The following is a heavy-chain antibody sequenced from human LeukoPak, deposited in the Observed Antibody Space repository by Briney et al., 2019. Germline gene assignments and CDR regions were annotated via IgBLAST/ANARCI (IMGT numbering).Heavy chain of an antibody. CDR3: ARVGEQRWLQPYYFDY. Sequence: AGRSLRLSCAASGFTFSSYAMHWVRQAPGKGLEWVAVISYDGSNKYYADSVKGRFTISRDNSKNTLYLQLNSLRAEDTAVYYCARVGEQRWLQPYYFDYWGQGTLVTVSS. V-gene: IGHV3-30*04. D-gene: IGHD5-24*01. J-gene: IGHJ4*02. CDR1: GFTFSSYA. CDR2: ISYDGSNK.